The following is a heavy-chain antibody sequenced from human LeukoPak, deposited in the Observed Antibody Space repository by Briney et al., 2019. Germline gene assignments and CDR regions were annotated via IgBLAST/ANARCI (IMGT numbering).Heavy chain of an antibody. V-gene: IGHV1-8*03. Sequence: ASVKVSCKASGYTFTTYDINWVRQATGQGLEWMGWMNPNNGNTGYAQKFQERVTITRDMSTSTAYMELSSLRSEDTAVYYCATNTYYDFWSGYPPHYYYYYYMDVWGKGTTVTVSS. J-gene: IGHJ6*03. CDR1: GYTFTTYD. CDR3: ATNTYYDFWSGYPPHYYYYYYMDV. D-gene: IGHD3-3*01. CDR2: MNPNNGNT.